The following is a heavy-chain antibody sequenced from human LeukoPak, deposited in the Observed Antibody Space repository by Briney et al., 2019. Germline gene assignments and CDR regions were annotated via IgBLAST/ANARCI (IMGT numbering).Heavy chain of an antibody. CDR2: INHSGST. V-gene: IGHV4-34*01. Sequence: SETLSLTCAVYGGSFSGYYWSWIRQPPGKGLEWIGEINHSGSTNYNPSLKSRVTISVDTSKNQFSLNLSSVTAADTAVYYCARQLVRVVISDFDHWGQGTLVTVSS. CDR3: ARQLVRVVISDFDH. D-gene: IGHD3-10*01. CDR1: GGSFSGYY. J-gene: IGHJ4*02.